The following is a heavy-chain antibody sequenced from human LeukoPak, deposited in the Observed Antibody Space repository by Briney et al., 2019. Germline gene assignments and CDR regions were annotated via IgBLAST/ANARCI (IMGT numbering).Heavy chain of an antibody. CDR2: IYPGGSNG. Sequence: KFGESLKISCKCSGFDFTAYGIAWARQMPGKGLEWMGNIYPGGSNGRYSPSFQGQVTMSADKSITTVYLQWSSLKASDTAMYYCARHFHSAWFGFWGQGSLVTVSS. D-gene: IGHD5-18*01. CDR1: GFDFTAYG. CDR3: ARHFHSAWFGF. J-gene: IGHJ4*02. V-gene: IGHV5-51*01.